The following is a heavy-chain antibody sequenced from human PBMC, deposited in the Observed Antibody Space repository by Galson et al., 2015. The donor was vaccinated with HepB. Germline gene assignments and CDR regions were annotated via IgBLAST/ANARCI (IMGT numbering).Heavy chain of an antibody. CDR1: GYTFTSYG. V-gene: IGHV1-18*01. CDR2: ISAYNGNT. D-gene: IGHD3-22*01. CDR3: AINSYYYDSSPFAGV. J-gene: IGHJ3*01. Sequence: SVKVSCKASGYTFTSYGISWVRQAPGQGLEWMGWISAYNGNTNYAQKLQGRVTTTTDTSTSTAYMELRSLRSDDTAVYYCAINSYYYDSSPFAGVWGQGTMVTVSS.